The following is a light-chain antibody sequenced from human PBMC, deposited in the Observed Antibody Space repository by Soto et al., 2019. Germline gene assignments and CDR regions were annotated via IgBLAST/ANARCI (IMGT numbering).Light chain of an antibody. J-gene: IGLJ3*02. CDR1: SSDVGGYNY. V-gene: IGLV2-8*01. Sequence: QSALTQPPSASGSPGQSVTISCTGTSSDVGGYNYVSWYQQYPGRAPKLMIYEVTKRPSGVPDRFSGSKSGNTASLTVSGLQGEDEAEYFCSSYAASNNFYFVFGGGTKLTVL. CDR2: EVT. CDR3: SSYAASNNFYFV.